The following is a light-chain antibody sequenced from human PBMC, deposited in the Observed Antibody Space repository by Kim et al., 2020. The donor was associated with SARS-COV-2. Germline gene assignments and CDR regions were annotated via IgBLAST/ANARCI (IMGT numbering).Light chain of an antibody. Sequence: ASVGDRVTITCQASQDIRNHLNWYQQKPGKAPKFLIYDASNLEGGVPSRFSGSGSGTDFSLTISSLQPEDIATYYCQQYESLPLTFGGGTKVDIK. V-gene: IGKV1-33*01. CDR3: QQYESLPLT. J-gene: IGKJ4*01. CDR1: QDIRNH. CDR2: DAS.